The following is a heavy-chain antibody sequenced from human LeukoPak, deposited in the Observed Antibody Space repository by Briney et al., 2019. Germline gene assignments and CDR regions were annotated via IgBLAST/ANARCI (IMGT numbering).Heavy chain of an antibody. V-gene: IGHV3-66*01. CDR3: ARDGGTYDSSGYYDY. D-gene: IGHD3-22*01. Sequence: GGSLRLSCAASGFTVSSNYMSWVRQAPGKGLEWVSVIYSGGSTYCADSVKGRFTISRDNSKNTLYLQMNSLRAEDTAVYYCARDGGTYDSSGYYDYWGQGTLVTVSS. CDR1: GFTVSSNY. CDR2: IYSGGST. J-gene: IGHJ4*02.